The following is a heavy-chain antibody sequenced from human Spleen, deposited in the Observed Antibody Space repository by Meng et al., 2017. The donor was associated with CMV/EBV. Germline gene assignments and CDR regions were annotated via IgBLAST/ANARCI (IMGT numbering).Heavy chain of an antibody. CDR1: GFTFSNFS. CDR2: ISSSTYYK. Sequence: GGSLRLSCAASGFTFSNFSMIWVRQAPGKGLEYVSSISSSTYYKYYADSVKGRFTISRDNAKKSLYLQMNSLRAEDTAVYYCARNWGYNDGSSYYWGMFDYWGQGTPVTVSS. CDR3: ARNWGYNDGSSYYWGMFDY. V-gene: IGHV3-21*01. D-gene: IGHD3-22*01. J-gene: IGHJ4*02.